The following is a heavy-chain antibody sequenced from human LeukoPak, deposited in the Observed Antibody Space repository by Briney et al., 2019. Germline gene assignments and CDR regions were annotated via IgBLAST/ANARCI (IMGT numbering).Heavy chain of an antibody. J-gene: IGHJ4*02. CDR3: ARKVEYGSGSSSVGDYFDY. V-gene: IGHV4-30-2*01. Sequence: SQTLSLTCAVSGGSISSGGYSWSWIRQPPGKGLEWIGYIYPSGSTYYTPSLKSRVTISVDRSKNQFSLKLSSVTAADTAVYYCARKVEYGSGSSSVGDYFDYWGQGTLVAVSS. CDR2: IYPSGST. D-gene: IGHD3-10*01. CDR1: GGSISSGGYS.